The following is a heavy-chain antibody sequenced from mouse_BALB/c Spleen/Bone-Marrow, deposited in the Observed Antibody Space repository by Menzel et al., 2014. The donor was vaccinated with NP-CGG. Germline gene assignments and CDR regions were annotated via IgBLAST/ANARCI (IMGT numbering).Heavy chain of an antibody. Sequence: EVHLVESGGDLVKPGGSLKLSCAASGFTFSSYGMSWVRQTPDKRLEWVATISSRGSYTFYPDSVKGRFTISRDNAKNTLYLQMSSLKSEDTAIYYCSRRSDYDYFDYWGQGTTLTGSS. CDR1: GFTFSSYG. CDR3: SRRSDYDYFDY. J-gene: IGHJ2*01. D-gene: IGHD2-4*01. V-gene: IGHV5-6*01. CDR2: ISSRGSYT.